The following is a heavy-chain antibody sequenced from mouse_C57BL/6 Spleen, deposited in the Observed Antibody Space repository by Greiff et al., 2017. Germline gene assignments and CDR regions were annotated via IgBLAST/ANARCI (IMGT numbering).Heavy chain of an antibody. J-gene: IGHJ2*01. Sequence: QVQLQQPGAELVKPGASVKLSCKASGYTFTSYWMHWVKQRPGQGLEWIGMIHPNSGSTNYNEKFKSKATLTVDKSYSTAYMQLSSLTSEDSAVYYCARRYYSNYVYYFDYWGQGTTLTVSS. V-gene: IGHV1-64*01. CDR1: GYTFTSYW. CDR3: ARRYYSNYVYYFDY. D-gene: IGHD2-5*01. CDR2: IHPNSGST.